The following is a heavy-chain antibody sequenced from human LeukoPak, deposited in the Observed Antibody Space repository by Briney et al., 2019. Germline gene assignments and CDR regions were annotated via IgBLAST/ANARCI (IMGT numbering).Heavy chain of an antibody. CDR2: ISGSGGST. V-gene: IGHV3-23*01. Sequence: GGSLRLSCAASGFTFSSYAMSWVRQAPGEGLEWVSAISGSGGSTYYADSVKGRFTISRDNSKNTLYLQMNSLRAEDTAVYYCAKDHHLYPTTSFDYWGQGTLVTVSS. J-gene: IGHJ4*02. D-gene: IGHD3-16*01. CDR3: AKDHHLYPTTSFDY. CDR1: GFTFSSYA.